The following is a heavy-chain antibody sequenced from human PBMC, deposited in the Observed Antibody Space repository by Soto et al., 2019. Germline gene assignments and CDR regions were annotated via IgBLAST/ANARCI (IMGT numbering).Heavy chain of an antibody. D-gene: IGHD3-22*01. CDR2: IYPSDSDT. V-gene: IGHV5-51*01. CDR3: ARGVVSTRSFDY. CDR1: GYNFAAYS. J-gene: IGHJ4*01. Sequence: PGESLKSACKGSGYNFAAYSIAWVRQMPGKGLELMGIIYPSDSDTRYRPSFQGQVTISADKSISSAYLQWGSLRASDTAMYYCARGVVSTRSFDYWGHRAPVTV.